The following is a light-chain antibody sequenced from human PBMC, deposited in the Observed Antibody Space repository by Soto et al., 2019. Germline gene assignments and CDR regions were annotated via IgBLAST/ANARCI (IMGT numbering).Light chain of an antibody. CDR3: QQYNSWPLT. CDR1: QSVSSN. CDR2: GAS. V-gene: IGKV3-15*01. Sequence: EIVMTQSPATLSVSPGERATLSCRASQSVSSNLAWSQQKPGQAPRLLIYGASTRATGIPARFSGSGSGTEFTLTISSLQSEDFAVYYCQQYNSWPLTFGGGTKVEIK. J-gene: IGKJ4*01.